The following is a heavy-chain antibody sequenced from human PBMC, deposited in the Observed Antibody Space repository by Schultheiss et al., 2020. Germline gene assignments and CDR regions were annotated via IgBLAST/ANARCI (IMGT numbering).Heavy chain of an antibody. D-gene: IGHD2-2*01. Sequence: WGSLRLACAASGFTFSGSAMHWVRQAPGKGLEWVGRIKSKTDGGTTDYAAPVKGRFTISRDDSKNTLYLQMNSLKTEDTAVYYCTTLVVPAAMGFYYYYGMDVWGKGTTVTVAS. CDR3: TTLVVPAAMGFYYYYGMDV. V-gene: IGHV3-15*01. CDR1: GFTFSGSA. CDR2: IKSKTDGGTT. J-gene: IGHJ6*04.